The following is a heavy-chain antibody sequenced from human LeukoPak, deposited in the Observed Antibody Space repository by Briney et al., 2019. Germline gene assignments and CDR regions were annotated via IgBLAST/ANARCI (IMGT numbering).Heavy chain of an antibody. CDR1: GFTFSSHA. Sequence: GGSLRLSCAASGFTFSSHAMAWVRQAPGKGLEWVSAIGGLGSSTYYGDSVKGRFTISRDNSKNTGYLQMDSLRVKDTAFYYCARDPGVVAFHYFDFWGQGTLITVSS. CDR2: IGGLGSST. D-gene: IGHD3-3*01. J-gene: IGHJ4*02. V-gene: IGHV3-23*01. CDR3: ARDPGVVAFHYFDF.